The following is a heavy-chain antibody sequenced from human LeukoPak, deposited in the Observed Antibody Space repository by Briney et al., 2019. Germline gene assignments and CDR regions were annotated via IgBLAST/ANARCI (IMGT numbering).Heavy chain of an antibody. D-gene: IGHD6-19*01. CDR1: GGSISSYY. J-gene: IGHJ4*02. CDR3: ARAEASDSSGFDY. V-gene: IGHV4-59*01. CDR2: IYYSGRT. Sequence: SETLSLTRTVSGGSISSYYWSWIRQPPGKGLEWIAYIYYSGRTNYNPSLKSRVTISVDTSKNQFSLKLSSVTAADTAVYYCARAEASDSSGFDYWGQGTLVTVSS.